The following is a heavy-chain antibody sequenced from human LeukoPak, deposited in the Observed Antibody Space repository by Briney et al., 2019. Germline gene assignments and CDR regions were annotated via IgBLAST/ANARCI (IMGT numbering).Heavy chain of an antibody. CDR3: ARSLWFGDAFDI. CDR1: GGSISSYY. Sequence: SETLSLTCTVSGGSISSYYWSWIRQPPGKGLEWIEYIYYSGSTNYNPSLKSRVTISVDTSKNQFSLKLSSVTAADTAVYYCARSLWFGDAFDIWGQGTMVTVSS. J-gene: IGHJ3*02. CDR2: IYYSGST. D-gene: IGHD3-10*01. V-gene: IGHV4-59*01.